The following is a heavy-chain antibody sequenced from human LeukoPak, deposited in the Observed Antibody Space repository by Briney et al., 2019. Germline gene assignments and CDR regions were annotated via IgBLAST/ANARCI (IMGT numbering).Heavy chain of an antibody. J-gene: IGHJ5*02. CDR2: INTNTGNP. V-gene: IGHV7-4-1*02. CDR1: GYTFTSYA. CDR3: ARAYTIYYDSSGYYSSWFDP. D-gene: IGHD3-22*01. Sequence: ASVKVSCKASGYTFTSYAMNWVRQAPGQGLEWMGWINTNTGNPTYAQGFTGRFVFSLDTSVSTAYLQISSLKAEDTAVYYCARAYTIYYDSSGYYSSWFDPWGQGTLVTVSS.